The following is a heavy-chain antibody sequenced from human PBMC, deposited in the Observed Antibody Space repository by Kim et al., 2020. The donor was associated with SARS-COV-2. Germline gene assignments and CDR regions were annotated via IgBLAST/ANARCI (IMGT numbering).Heavy chain of an antibody. CDR3: ARAFSYYYDSSGYDYYYGRDV. V-gene: IGHV4-4*07. CDR2: IYTSGST. J-gene: IGHJ6*02. D-gene: IGHD3-22*01. Sequence: SETLSLTCTVSGGSISSYYWSWIRQPAGKGLEWIGRIYTSGSTNYTPSLKSRVTMSVDTSKNQFSLKLSSVTAADTAVYYCARAFSYYYDSSGYDYYYGRDVWGQGTTVTVSS. CDR1: GGSISSYY.